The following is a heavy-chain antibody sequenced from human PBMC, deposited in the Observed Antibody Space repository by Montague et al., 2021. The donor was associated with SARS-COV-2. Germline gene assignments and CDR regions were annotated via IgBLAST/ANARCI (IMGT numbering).Heavy chain of an antibody. V-gene: IGHV4-34*01. CDR2: INQSGST. CDR1: GGSFSGYY. CDR3: ARVAGGYYHDSSFYFDY. Sequence: SETLSLTCAVYGGSFSGYYWSWIRQPPGKGLEWIGEINQSGSTXXXPSXXXRVTLSVDTSKNQFSLKLSSLTAADTAVYYCARVAGGYYHDSSFYFDYWGQGSLVTVSS. D-gene: IGHD3-22*01. J-gene: IGHJ4*02.